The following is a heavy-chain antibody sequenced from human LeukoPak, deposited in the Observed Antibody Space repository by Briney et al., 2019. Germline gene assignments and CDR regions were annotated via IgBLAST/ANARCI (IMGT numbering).Heavy chain of an antibody. CDR3: AKVGPNVPFDP. CDR1: GFTFSSYG. Sequence: GGSLRLSCAASGFTFSSYGMHWVRQAPGKGLEWVAVISYDGSNKYYADSVKGRFTISRDNSKNTLYLQMNSLRAEDTAVYYCAKVGPNVPFDPWGQGTLVTVSS. V-gene: IGHV3-30*18. J-gene: IGHJ5*02. D-gene: IGHD1-1*01. CDR2: ISYDGSNK.